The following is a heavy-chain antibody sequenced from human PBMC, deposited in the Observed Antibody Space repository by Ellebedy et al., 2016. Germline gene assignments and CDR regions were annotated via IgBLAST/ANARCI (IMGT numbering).Heavy chain of an antibody. D-gene: IGHD3-10*01. J-gene: IGHJ2*01. CDR1: GLTFNTYP. CDR2: ISYDGNNY. Sequence: GGSLRLSCAASGLTFNTYPMHWVRQAPGKGLEWVAVISYDGNNYYYADSVKGRFTISRDNSKNTLYLQMNSLRAEDTAVYYCAKGPADYYGSGDDLWGRGTLVTVSS. V-gene: IGHV3-30-3*01. CDR3: AKGPADYYGSGDDL.